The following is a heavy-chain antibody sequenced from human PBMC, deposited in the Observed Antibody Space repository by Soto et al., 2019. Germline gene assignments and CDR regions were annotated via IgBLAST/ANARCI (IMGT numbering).Heavy chain of an antibody. CDR1: GGSISSYY. V-gene: IGHV4-59*08. CDR3: ARRYCDYFEF. Sequence: QVQLQESGPGLVKPSETLSLTCTVSGGSISSYYWSWIRQPPGRGLEWIGYIYYSGSTNYNPSLKSRVTISVDTSKNQFSLKLSSVTAADTDVYACARRYCDYFEFGCKGTLFTVSS. J-gene: IGHJ4*02. D-gene: IGHD1-26*01. CDR2: IYYSGST.